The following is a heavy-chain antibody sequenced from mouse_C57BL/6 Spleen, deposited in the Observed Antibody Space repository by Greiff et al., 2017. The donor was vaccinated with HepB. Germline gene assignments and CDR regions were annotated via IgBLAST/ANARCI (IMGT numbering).Heavy chain of an antibody. CDR1: GYTFTSYT. CDR2: INPSSGYT. CDR3: ARGGYYYGSSPAWFAY. D-gene: IGHD1-1*01. V-gene: IGHV1-4*01. Sequence: VQLQQSGAELARPGASVKMSCKASGYTFTSYTMHWVKQRPGQGLEWIGYINPSSGYTKYNQKFKDKATLTADKSSSTAYMQLSSLTSEDAAVYDCARGGYYYGSSPAWFAYWGQGTLVTVSA. J-gene: IGHJ3*01.